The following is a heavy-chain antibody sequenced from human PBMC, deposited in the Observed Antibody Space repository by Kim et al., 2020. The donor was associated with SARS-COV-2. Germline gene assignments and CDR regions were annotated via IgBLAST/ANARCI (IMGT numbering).Heavy chain of an antibody. CDR1: GGSFSGYY. Sequence: SETLSLTCAVYGGSFSGYYWSWIRQPPGKGLEWIGEINNSGSTNYNPSLKSRVTISVDTSKNQFSLKLSSVTAADTAVYYCARGAYYYDSTYYYYYGMDVWGQGTTVTVSS. CDR2: INNSGST. V-gene: IGHV4-34*01. J-gene: IGHJ6*02. CDR3: ARGAYYYDSTYYYYYGMDV. D-gene: IGHD3-22*01.